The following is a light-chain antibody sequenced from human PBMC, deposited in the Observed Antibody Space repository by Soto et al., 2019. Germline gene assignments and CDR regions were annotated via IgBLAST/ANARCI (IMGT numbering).Light chain of an antibody. CDR3: QSYDSSLSASV. V-gene: IGLV1-40*01. J-gene: IGLJ3*02. CDR1: SSNIGAGSD. CDR2: GDT. Sequence: QSVPTQPPSVSGVSGQRVTISCTGSSSNIGAGSDVHWYQQLPGTAPKLLIAGDTTRPSGVPDRFSGSKSGASASLAITGLRAEDEADYYCQSYDSSLSASVFGGGTQLTVL.